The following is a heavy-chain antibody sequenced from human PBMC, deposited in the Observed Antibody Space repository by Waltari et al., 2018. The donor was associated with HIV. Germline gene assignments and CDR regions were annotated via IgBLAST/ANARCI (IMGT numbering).Heavy chain of an antibody. V-gene: IGHV3-53*01. CDR1: GLTVRSTY. CDR2: IYSGGSR. D-gene: IGHD1-26*01. Sequence: EVQLVESGGGWIEPGGSLRLSCAASGLTVRSTYMSWVRQAPGKGLEWVSVIYSGGSRYYADSVKGRFTISRDNSKNTLSLHMNSLGPGDTAVYYCARDPRSSGYYGMDVWGQGTTVTVSS. CDR3: ARDPRSSGYYGMDV. J-gene: IGHJ6*02.